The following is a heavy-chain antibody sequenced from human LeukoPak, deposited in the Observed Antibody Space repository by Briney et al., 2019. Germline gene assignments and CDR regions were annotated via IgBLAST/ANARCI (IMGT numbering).Heavy chain of an antibody. CDR3: ARVTLEQLCPDY. V-gene: IGHV3-48*03. CDR2: ISSSGSTI. J-gene: IGHJ4*02. D-gene: IGHD5-18*01. Sequence: GGSLRLSCAASGFTSSSYEMSWVRQAPGKGLEWVSYISSSGSTIYYADSVKGRFTISRDNAKNSLYLQMNSLRAEDTAVYYCARVTLEQLCPDYWGQGTLVTVSS. CDR1: GFTSSSYE.